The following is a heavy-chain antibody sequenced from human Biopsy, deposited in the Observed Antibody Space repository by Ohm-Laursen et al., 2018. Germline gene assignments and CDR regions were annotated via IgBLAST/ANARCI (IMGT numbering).Heavy chain of an antibody. J-gene: IGHJ6*02. CDR1: GFSVSSYD. D-gene: IGHD6-6*01. V-gene: IGHV3-21*01. CDR2: ISETSSHI. CDR3: ARDSSRRAREGGMDV. Sequence: SLRLSCTASGFSVSSYDMNWVRQAPGKGLEWIPYISETSSHIYDADSVRGRFTVARDIAKNSLYLQLNSLRVEDTAVYYCARDSSRRAREGGMDVWGQGTTVTLSS.